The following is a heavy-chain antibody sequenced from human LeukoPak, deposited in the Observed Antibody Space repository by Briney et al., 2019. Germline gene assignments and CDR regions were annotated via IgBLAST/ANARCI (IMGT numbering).Heavy chain of an antibody. CDR2: INPNSGGT. J-gene: IGHJ5*02. Sequence: ASVKVPCKASGYTFTGYYMHWVRQAPGQGLEWMGRINPNSGGTNYAQKFQGRVTMARDTSISTAYMELSRLRSDDTAVYYCARARLRVNWFDPWGQGTLVTVFS. CDR3: ARARLRVNWFDP. CDR1: GYTFTGYY. D-gene: IGHD5/OR15-5a*01. V-gene: IGHV1-2*06.